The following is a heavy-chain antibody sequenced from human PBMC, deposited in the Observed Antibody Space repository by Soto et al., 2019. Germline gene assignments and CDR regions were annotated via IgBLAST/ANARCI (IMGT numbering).Heavy chain of an antibody. CDR2: MNPNSGNT. V-gene: IGHV1-8*01. J-gene: IGHJ4*02. D-gene: IGHD2-15*01. Sequence: ASVKVSCKASGYTFTSYDINWVRQATGQGLEWMGWMNPNSGNTGYAQKFQGRVTMTTDTSTSTAYMELRSLRSDDTAVYYCGSDHDIVVVPFLDYWGQGTLVTVSS. CDR1: GYTFTSYD. CDR3: GSDHDIVVVPFLDY.